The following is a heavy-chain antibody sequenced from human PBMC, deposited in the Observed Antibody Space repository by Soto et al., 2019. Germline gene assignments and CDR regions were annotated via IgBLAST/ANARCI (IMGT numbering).Heavy chain of an antibody. Sequence: QVQLVQSGDEVKKPGATVRVSCKASGYIFVNYGIAWVRQAPRQGLEWMGWISPYTGNTHSASKVQGRLTMTTDTSTSTAYMDLGSLTSDDTAVYYCVMVDNYVTPTPQDVWGQGTTVTVSS. V-gene: IGHV1-18*01. CDR1: GYIFVNYG. J-gene: IGHJ6*02. CDR3: VMVDNYVTPTPQDV. CDR2: ISPYTGNT. D-gene: IGHD3-16*01.